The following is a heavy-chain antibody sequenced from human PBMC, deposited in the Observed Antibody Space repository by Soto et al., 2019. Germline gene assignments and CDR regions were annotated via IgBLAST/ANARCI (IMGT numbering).Heavy chain of an antibody. Sequence: QVHLVQSGVELKTPGASVKVSCQASGYTFFTYDISWERQAPGHGLEWMGWISTYSGDTKYAQKFQGTVTMTTDTATTTAYLELRSLRSDDTAVYYCARHHGPTTSENWFDPWGQGTLVTVSS. CDR1: GYTFFTYD. CDR3: ARHHGPTTSENWFDP. CDR2: ISTYSGDT. V-gene: IGHV1-18*01. J-gene: IGHJ5*02. D-gene: IGHD5-12*01.